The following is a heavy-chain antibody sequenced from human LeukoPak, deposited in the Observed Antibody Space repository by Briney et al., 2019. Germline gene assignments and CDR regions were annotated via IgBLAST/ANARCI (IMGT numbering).Heavy chain of an antibody. Sequence: GGSLRLSCVASGFTFDDYAMHWVRHAPGKGLEWVSVIYSGGGTYYADSVRGRFTISRDNSKNTLYLQLNSLRAEDTAVYYCARYPYSASSWSDPWGQGTLVTVSS. V-gene: IGHV3-66*01. CDR2: IYSGGGT. CDR3: ARYPYSASSWSDP. D-gene: IGHD6-6*01. CDR1: GFTFDDYA. J-gene: IGHJ5*02.